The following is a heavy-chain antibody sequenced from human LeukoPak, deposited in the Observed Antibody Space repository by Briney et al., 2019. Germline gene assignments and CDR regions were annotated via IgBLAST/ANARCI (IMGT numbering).Heavy chain of an antibody. CDR1: GFTFSNYW. CDR3: ARSPYSSSWYYFDY. J-gene: IGHJ4*02. CDR2: INRDGSER. D-gene: IGHD6-13*01. Sequence: GGSLRLSCAASGFTFSNYWMTWVRQAPGKGLEWVANINRDGSERYYVDSVKGRFTISRDDAKSSLYLQMNSLRAEDTAVYYCARSPYSSSWYYFDYWGQGTLVTVSS. V-gene: IGHV3-7*03.